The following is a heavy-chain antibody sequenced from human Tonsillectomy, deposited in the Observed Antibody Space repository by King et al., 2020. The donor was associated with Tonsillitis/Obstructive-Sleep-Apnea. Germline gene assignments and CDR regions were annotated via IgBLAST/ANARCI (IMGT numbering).Heavy chain of an antibody. D-gene: IGHD6-13*01. V-gene: IGHV4-39*01. J-gene: IGHJ4*02. CDR2: IYSSGST. CDR1: VGSISSSSYY. CDR3: ARRSSWYGFDY. Sequence: QLHESGPGLVKPSETRSLTCTVSVGSISSSSYYWGWIRQPPGNGLAWIGSIYSSGSTYYNPSPKSRVTISVDTSKNQFSLMLSSVTAADTAVYYCARRSSWYGFDYWGQGTLVTVSS.